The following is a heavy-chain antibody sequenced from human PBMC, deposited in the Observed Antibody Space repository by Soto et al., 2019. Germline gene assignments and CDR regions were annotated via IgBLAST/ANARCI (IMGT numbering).Heavy chain of an antibody. CDR1: GGSISSGGYY. D-gene: IGHD2-2*01. CDR3: ARDRGEDIVVVPGDKLTRPYGMDV. V-gene: IGHV4-31*03. Sequence: PSETLSLTCTVSGGSISSGGYYWSWIRQHPGKGLEWIGYIYYSGSTYYNPSLKSRVTISVDTSKNQFSLKLSSVTAADTAVYYCARDRGEDIVVVPGDKLTRPYGMDVWGQGTTVTVSS. CDR2: IYYSGST. J-gene: IGHJ6*02.